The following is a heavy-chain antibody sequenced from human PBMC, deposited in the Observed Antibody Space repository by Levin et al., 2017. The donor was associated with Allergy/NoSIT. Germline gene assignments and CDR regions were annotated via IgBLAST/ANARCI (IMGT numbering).Heavy chain of an antibody. CDR2: IWYDGSIK. CDR1: GLTFSSYG. CDR3: ASAAGPFDN. J-gene: IGHJ4*02. Sequence: PGGSLRLSCEVSGLTFSSYGMHWVRQAPGKGLEWVAVIWYDGSIKYYADSVKGRFTISRDNSKNTLYLQMNSLRAEDTAVYYCASAAGPFDNWGQGTLVTVSS. V-gene: IGHV3-33*03.